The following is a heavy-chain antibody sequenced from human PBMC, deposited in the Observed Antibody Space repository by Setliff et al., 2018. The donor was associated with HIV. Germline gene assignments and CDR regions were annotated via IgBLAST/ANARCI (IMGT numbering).Heavy chain of an antibody. Sequence: SETLSLTCTVSGGSISSGGYYWSWIRQHPGKGLEWIGYIYYSGSTYYNPSLKSRVTMSVDTSTQQFFLNVTSVTAADTAVYYCAGFSYNFWVYRFDHWGQGALVTVSS. CDR1: GGSISSGGYY. CDR2: IYYSGST. CDR3: AGFSYNFWVYRFDH. D-gene: IGHD3-3*01. J-gene: IGHJ4*02. V-gene: IGHV4-31*03.